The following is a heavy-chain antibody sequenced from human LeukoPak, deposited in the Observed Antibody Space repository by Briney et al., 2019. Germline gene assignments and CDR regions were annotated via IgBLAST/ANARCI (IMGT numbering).Heavy chain of an antibody. D-gene: IGHD2-15*01. CDR1: GFTFNNYW. J-gene: IGHJ4*02. CDR3: ARDQCRLFDS. V-gene: IGHV3-7*04. Sequence: GGSLRLSCAASGFTFNNYWMSWVRQAPGKGLKWVSSIKENGSDKHYVDSVKGRFTISRDSAKNSLFLQMNSLRVEDTAVYYCARDQCRLFDSWGQGTLVSVSS. CDR2: IKENGSDK.